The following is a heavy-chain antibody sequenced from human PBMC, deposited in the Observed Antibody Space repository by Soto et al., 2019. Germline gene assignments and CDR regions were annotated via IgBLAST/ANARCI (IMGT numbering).Heavy chain of an antibody. J-gene: IGHJ6*02. CDR2: IIPIFGTA. CDR3: ARGSSSWPPIHGMDV. V-gene: IGHV1-69*13. D-gene: IGHD6-13*01. CDR1: GGTFSSYA. Sequence: ASVKVSCKASGGTFSSYAISWVRQAPGQGLEWMGGIIPIFGTANYAQKFQGRVTITADESTSTAYMELSSLRSEDTAVYYCARGSSSWPPIHGMDVWGQGTTVTVSS.